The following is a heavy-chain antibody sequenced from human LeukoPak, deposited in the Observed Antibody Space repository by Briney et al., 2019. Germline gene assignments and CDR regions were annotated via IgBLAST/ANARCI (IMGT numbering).Heavy chain of an antibody. Sequence: GGSLRLSCAASGFTFSSYSMNWVRQAPGEGLEWVSYISSLSGTRYYADSVKGRFTISRDNAKNSLYLQMDSLRAEDTAVYYCTGNYYGSGSYADFDYWGQGTLVTVSS. CDR1: GFTFSSYS. V-gene: IGHV3-48*01. J-gene: IGHJ4*02. D-gene: IGHD3-10*01. CDR3: TGNYYGSGSYADFDY. CDR2: ISSLSGTR.